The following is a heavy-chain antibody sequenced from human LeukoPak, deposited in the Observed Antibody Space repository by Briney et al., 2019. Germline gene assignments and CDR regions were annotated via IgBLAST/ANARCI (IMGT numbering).Heavy chain of an antibody. D-gene: IGHD6-19*01. CDR3: AKEYSSGWYCYDY. J-gene: IGHJ4*02. Sequence: GASVKVSCKASGGTFSSYAISWVRQAPGQGLEWMGGIIPIFGTANYAQKFQGRVTITADESTSTAYMELSSLRSEDTAVYYCAKEYSSGWYCYDYWGQGTLVTVSS. V-gene: IGHV1-69*13. CDR2: IIPIFGTA. CDR1: GGTFSSYA.